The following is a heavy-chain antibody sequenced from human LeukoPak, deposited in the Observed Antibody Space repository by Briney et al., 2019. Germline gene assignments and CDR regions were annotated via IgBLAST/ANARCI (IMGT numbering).Heavy chain of an antibody. J-gene: IGHJ4*02. CDR1: GGSISSSGFY. Sequence: SETLSLTCTVSGGSISSSGFYWGWIRQPPGKGLEWIGNIYYSGSTYYNPSLKSRVTISVDTSKNQLSLKLSSVTAADTAVYYCARRHVEYSSSSDPYYFDYWGQGTLVTVSS. D-gene: IGHD6-6*01. V-gene: IGHV4-39*07. CDR3: ARRHVEYSSSSDPYYFDY. CDR2: IYYSGST.